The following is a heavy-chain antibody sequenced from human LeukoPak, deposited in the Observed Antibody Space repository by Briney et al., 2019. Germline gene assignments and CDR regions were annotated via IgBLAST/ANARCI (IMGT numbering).Heavy chain of an antibody. D-gene: IGHD6-13*01. J-gene: IGHJ4*02. CDR3: TAAWSNFDF. V-gene: IGHV3-21*01. Sequence: PGGSLRLSCAASGFTFSTYNMNWVRQAPGKGLEWVSSISGGSSYIYYVDSVRGRFTISRDNAKTSLYLQMNSLRPEDTAIYYCTAAWSNFDFWGQGILVAVSS. CDR2: ISGGSSYI. CDR1: GFTFSTYN.